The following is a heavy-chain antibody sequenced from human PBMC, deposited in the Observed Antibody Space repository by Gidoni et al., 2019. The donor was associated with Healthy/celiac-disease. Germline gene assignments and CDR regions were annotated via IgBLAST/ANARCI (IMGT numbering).Heavy chain of an antibody. CDR2: IYYSGST. Sequence: QVQLQESGPGLVKPSETLSLTCTVSGGSISRYYWSWIRQPPGKGLEWIGYIYYSGSTNYNPSLKSRVTISVDTSKNQFSLKLSSVTAADTAVYYCARAYCSSTSCYTDYYYYMDVWGKGTTVTVSS. CDR1: GGSISRYY. V-gene: IGHV4-59*01. D-gene: IGHD2-2*02. J-gene: IGHJ6*03. CDR3: ARAYCSSTSCYTDYYYYMDV.